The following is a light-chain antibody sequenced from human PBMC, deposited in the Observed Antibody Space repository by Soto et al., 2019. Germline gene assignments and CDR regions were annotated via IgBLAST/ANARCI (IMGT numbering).Light chain of an antibody. V-gene: IGKV1-12*01. Sequence: DIQMTQSPSSLSASVGDRLTISCRASQGISSWLAWYQQTPGKAPNHLIYAASSFQSGVSSRVSGSGSGTNFTLTISSLQPEDFATYYCQQANSFPLTFGGGTKVEIK. CDR3: QQANSFPLT. CDR2: AAS. J-gene: IGKJ4*01. CDR1: QGISSW.